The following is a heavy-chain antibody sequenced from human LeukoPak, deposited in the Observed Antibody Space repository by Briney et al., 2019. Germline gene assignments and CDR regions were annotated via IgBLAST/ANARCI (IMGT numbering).Heavy chain of an antibody. CDR3: ARRTMVRGHLWYFDL. J-gene: IGHJ2*01. CDR1: GGSFSGYY. CDR2: INHSGST. D-gene: IGHD3-10*01. V-gene: IGHV4-34*01. Sequence: PSETLSLTCAVYGGSFSGYYWSWIRQPPGKGLEWIGEINHSGSTNYNPSLKSRVTISVDTSKNQFSLKLSSVTAADTAVYYCARRTMVRGHLWYFDLWGRGTLVTVSS.